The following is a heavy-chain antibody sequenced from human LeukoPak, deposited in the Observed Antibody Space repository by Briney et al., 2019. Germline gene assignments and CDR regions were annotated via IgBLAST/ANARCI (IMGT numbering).Heavy chain of an antibody. J-gene: IGHJ3*02. CDR1: GYTFTSYD. CDR2: MNPNSGNT. CDR3: ARGDRSSTLAFDI. D-gene: IGHD6-6*01. V-gene: IGHV1-8*01. Sequence: ASVKVSCKASGYTFTSYDINWVRQATGQGLEWMGWMNPNSGNTGYAQKFQGRVTMTRNTSISTAYMELSSLRSDDTAMYYCARGDRSSTLAFDIWGQGTMVTVSS.